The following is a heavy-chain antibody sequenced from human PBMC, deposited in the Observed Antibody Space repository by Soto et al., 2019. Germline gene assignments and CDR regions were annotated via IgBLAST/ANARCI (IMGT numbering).Heavy chain of an antibody. CDR2: IGSSDNII. J-gene: IGHJ4*02. CDR3: ARDLGYYESSGYFDY. Sequence: PGGSLRLSCAASGFTFSYYYMIWIRQAPGKGLEWVSYIGSSDNIIYYADSVKGRFTISRDNAKNSLYLQMNSLRAEDTAVYYCARDLGYYESSGYFDYWGQGTLVTVSS. CDR1: GFTFSYYY. V-gene: IGHV3-11*01. D-gene: IGHD3-22*01.